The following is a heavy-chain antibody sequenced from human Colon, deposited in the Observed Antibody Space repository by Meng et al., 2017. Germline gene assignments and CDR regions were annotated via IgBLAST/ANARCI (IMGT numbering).Heavy chain of an antibody. J-gene: IGHJ4*02. V-gene: IGHV3-21*01. CDR2: ISSSSSYI. CDR1: GFTFSSYS. D-gene: IGHD2-15*01. Sequence: GGSLRLSCAASGFTFSSYSMNWARQAPGKGLEWVSSISSSSSYIYYSDSVKGRFTISRDNAKNSLYLQMNSLRAEDTAVYYCARGPIVVVAATLDYWGQGTLVTVSS. CDR3: ARGPIVVVAATLDY.